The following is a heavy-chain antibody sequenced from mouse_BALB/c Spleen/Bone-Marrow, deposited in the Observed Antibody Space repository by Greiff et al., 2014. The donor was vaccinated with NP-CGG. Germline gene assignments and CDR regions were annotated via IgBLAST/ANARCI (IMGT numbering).Heavy chain of an antibody. V-gene: IGHV2-5-1*01. J-gene: IGHJ4*01. CDR3: ARYLGGTMDY. CDR1: GFSLTTYG. Sequence: VQLQESGPSLVQPSQSLSITCTVSGFSLTTYGVHWVRQSPGKGLEWLGVIWRGGSTDYNAAFMSRLSITKDNSKSQVFFKMNSLQADDTAIYYCARYLGGTMDYWGQGTSVTVSS. D-gene: IGHD2-12*01. CDR2: IWRGGST.